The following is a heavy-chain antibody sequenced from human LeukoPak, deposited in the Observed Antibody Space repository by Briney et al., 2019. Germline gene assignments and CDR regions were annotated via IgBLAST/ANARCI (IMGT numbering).Heavy chain of an antibody. CDR2: IYYSGST. CDR3: ASYSSGWTWFDY. V-gene: IGHV4-39*01. Sequence: PSETLSLTCTVPGGSISSSSYYWGWIRQPPGKGLEWIGSIYYSGSTYYNPSLKSRVTISVDTSKNQFSLKLSSVTDADTAVYYCASYSSGWTWFDYWGQGTLVTVSS. CDR1: GGSISSSSYY. D-gene: IGHD6-19*01. J-gene: IGHJ4*01.